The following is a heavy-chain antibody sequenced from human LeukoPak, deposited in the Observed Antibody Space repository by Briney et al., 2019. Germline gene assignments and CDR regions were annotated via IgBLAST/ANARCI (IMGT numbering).Heavy chain of an antibody. CDR1: GGTFSSYA. Sequence: SVKVSCKASGGTFSSYAISWVRQAPGQGLEWMGRIIPIFGTANYAQKFQGRVTITTDESTSTAYMELSSPRSEDTAVYYCARDRLTIFGVVIGLDYWGQGTLVTVSS. CDR3: ARDRLTIFGVVIGLDY. J-gene: IGHJ4*02. D-gene: IGHD3-3*01. V-gene: IGHV1-69*05. CDR2: IIPIFGTA.